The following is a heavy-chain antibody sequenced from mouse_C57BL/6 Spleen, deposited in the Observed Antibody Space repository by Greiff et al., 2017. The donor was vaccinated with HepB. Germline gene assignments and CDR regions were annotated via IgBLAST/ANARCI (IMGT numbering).Heavy chain of an antibody. CDR3: TRGYDGYFWFAY. CDR2: IDPENGDT. D-gene: IGHD2-3*01. Sequence: EVQLQQSGAELVRPGASVKLSCTASGFNIKDDYMHWVKQRPEQGLEWIGWIDPENGDTEYASKFQGKATITADTSSNTAYLQLSSLTSEDTAVYYCTRGYDGYFWFAYWGQGTLVTVSA. J-gene: IGHJ3*01. CDR1: GFNIKDDY. V-gene: IGHV14-4*01.